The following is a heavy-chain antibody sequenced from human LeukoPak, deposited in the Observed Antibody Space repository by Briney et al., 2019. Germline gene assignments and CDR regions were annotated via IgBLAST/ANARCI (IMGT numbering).Heavy chain of an antibody. J-gene: IGHJ4*02. D-gene: IGHD3-9*01. CDR1: GFTVSSNY. Sequence: GGSLRLSCAASGFTVSSNYMSWVRQAPGKGLEWVAVISYDGSNKFYADSVKGRFTISRDNSKNTLYLQMNSLRAEDTAVYYCAKDPKLRYFDWLSYYFDYWGQGTLVTVSS. CDR2: ISYDGSNK. V-gene: IGHV3-30*18. CDR3: AKDPKLRYFDWLSYYFDY.